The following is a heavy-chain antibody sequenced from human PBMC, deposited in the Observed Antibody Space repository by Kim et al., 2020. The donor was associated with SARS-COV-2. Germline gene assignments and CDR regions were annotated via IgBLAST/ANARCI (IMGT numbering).Heavy chain of an antibody. D-gene: IGHD1-20*01. CDR1: GYTFTNYA. CDR2: INAVNGNP. J-gene: IGHJ6*02. CDR3: ARYGLITGTKAPYYAMDV. V-gene: IGHV1-3*01. Sequence: ASVKVSCKASGYTFTNYAMHWVRQAPGQRLEWMGLINAVNGNPQYSQNFQGRVTITRDTSASTAYMELSSLRSEDTAVYYCARYGLITGTKAPYYAMDVWGQGTTVTVSS.